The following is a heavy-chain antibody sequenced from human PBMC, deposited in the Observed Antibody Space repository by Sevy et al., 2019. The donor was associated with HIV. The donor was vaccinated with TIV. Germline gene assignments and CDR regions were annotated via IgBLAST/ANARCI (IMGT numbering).Heavy chain of an antibody. J-gene: IGHJ4*02. Sequence: SETLSLTCTVSGDSISSSPYYWGWIRQSHGKGLEWIGSIYYSGSTYYNPSLKSRVPISVDTSKNQFSLKLNSATAADTAVYYCARQVGQLRFFDWSPGYFDYWGQGILVTVSS. CDR2: IYYSGST. CDR1: GDSISSSPYY. D-gene: IGHD3-9*01. CDR3: ARQVGQLRFFDWSPGYFDY. V-gene: IGHV4-39*01.